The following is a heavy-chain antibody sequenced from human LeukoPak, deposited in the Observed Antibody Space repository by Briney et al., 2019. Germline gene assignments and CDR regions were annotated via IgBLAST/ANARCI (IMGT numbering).Heavy chain of an antibody. CDR3: ARDRQRNKDIAPFDY. CDR1: GYTFTSYG. Sequence: GASVKVSCKASGYTFTSYGISWVRQAPGQGLEWMGWISAYNGNTNYAQKLQGRVTMTTDTSTSTAYMELRSLRSDHTAVYYCARDRQRNKDIAPFDYWFQGTLVTVSS. CDR2: ISAYNGNT. V-gene: IGHV1-18*01. J-gene: IGHJ4*02. D-gene: IGHD1-14*01.